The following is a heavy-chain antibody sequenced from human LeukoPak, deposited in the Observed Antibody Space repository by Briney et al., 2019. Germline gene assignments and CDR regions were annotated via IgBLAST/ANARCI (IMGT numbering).Heavy chain of an antibody. J-gene: IGHJ6*03. D-gene: IGHD2-2*01. V-gene: IGHV1-18*01. Sequence: ASVKVSCKASGYTFTSYGISWVRQAPGQGLEWMGWISAYNGNTNYAQKLQGRVTMTTDTSTSTAYMELRSLRSDDTAVYYCARDLFVVVPAATDGATATFYYMDVWGKGTTVTVSS. CDR2: ISAYNGNT. CDR1: GYTFTSYG. CDR3: ARDLFVVVPAATDGATATFYYMDV.